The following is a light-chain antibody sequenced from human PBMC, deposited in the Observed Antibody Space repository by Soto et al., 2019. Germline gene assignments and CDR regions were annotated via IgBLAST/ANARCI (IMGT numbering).Light chain of an antibody. Sequence: IVLTQSPATLSVSQEEGATLSCRASQNVLSNLAWYQQKPGQAPRLLIYGASTRATGLPVRISGSGSGTQFTLTISRLEPEDFAVYYCQEYGGSPWTFGQGTTGDIK. J-gene: IGKJ1*01. CDR2: GAS. CDR1: QNVLSN. CDR3: QEYGGSPWT. V-gene: IGKV3-15*01.